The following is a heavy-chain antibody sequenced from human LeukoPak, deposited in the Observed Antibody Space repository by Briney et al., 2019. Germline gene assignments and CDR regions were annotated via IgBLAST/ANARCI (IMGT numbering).Heavy chain of an antibody. J-gene: IGHJ5*02. CDR1: GFTFNDYG. Sequence: GGSLRLSCAASGFTFNDYGMHWVRQAPGKGLGWVAFTRHDDSDKQYGDSVKGRFTISRDNSRNTLYLQMNSLRPEDTAVYFCAKDMRSGWCNWFDPWGQGTLVTVSS. CDR2: TRHDDSDK. CDR3: AKDMRSGWCNWFDP. D-gene: IGHD6-19*01. V-gene: IGHV3-30*02.